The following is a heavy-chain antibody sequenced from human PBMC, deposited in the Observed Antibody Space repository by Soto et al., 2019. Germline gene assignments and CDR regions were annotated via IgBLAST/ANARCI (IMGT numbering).Heavy chain of an antibody. D-gene: IGHD6-13*01. CDR1: GGPLSGFL. CDR3: ARVGYSSSWFWYFDL. Sequence: VQVPGSGPGLVGAFETLVLHCTCSGGPLSGFLLEWIPQAPGKGLEWIGYIYYSGSTKYNPSLKSRVTISVDTSKTQFSLQLRSVTAADTAVYYCARVGYSSSWFWYFDLWGRGALVTVSS. V-gene: IGHV4-59*01. J-gene: IGHJ2*01. CDR2: IYYSGST.